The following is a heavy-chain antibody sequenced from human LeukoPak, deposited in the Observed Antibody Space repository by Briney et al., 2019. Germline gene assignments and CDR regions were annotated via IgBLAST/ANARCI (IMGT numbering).Heavy chain of an antibody. D-gene: IGHD6-13*01. CDR1: GYTFTGYY. J-gene: IGHJ6*02. CDR3: ARDSSSWSGMDV. CDR2: INPNSGGT. V-gene: IGHV1-2*02. Sequence: GASVKVSCKASGYTFTGYYMHWVRQAPGQGLERMGWINPNSGGTSYAQKFQGRVTMTRDTSISTAYMELTSLGSDDTAVYFCARDSSSWSGMDVWGQGTTVTVSS.